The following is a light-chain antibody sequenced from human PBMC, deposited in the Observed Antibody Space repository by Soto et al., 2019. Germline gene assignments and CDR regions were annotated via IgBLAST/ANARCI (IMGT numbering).Light chain of an antibody. Sequence: DIQMTQSPSTLSASVGDRVTITCRASQSISSWLAWYQQKPGKAPKLLIYDASSLESGVPSRFSGSGSGTEFTLTISSLQPDYFATYYCQQYNSYSLRTFGQGTKVEIK. V-gene: IGKV1-5*01. CDR1: QSISSW. CDR3: QQYNSYSLRT. CDR2: DAS. J-gene: IGKJ1*01.